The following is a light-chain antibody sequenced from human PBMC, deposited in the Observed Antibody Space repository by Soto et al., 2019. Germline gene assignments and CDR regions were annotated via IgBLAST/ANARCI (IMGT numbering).Light chain of an antibody. CDR2: GAS. V-gene: IGKV3-20*01. CDR1: QSVSSSY. Sequence: EIVLTQSPGTLSLSPGERATLSCRASQSVSSSYLAWYQQKPGQAPRLLIYGASSRATGIPDRFSGSGSGTDFTLTIIRLEPEYFAVYYCQQYGSSPFTFGPGTKVDIK. CDR3: QQYGSSPFT. J-gene: IGKJ3*01.